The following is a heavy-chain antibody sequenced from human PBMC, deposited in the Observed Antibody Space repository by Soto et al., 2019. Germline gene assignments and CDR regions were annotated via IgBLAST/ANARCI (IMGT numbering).Heavy chain of an antibody. V-gene: IGHV4-31*03. D-gene: IGHD1-26*01. CDR2: IYYSGST. Sequence: PSETLSLTCTVSGGSISSGGYYWSWIRQHPGKGLEWIGYIYYSGSTYYNPSLKSRVTISVDTSKNQFSLKLSSVTAADTAVYYCARVTTAVDIVGATTAEYFQHWGQGTLVTVSS. CDR1: GGSISSGGYY. CDR3: ARVTTAVDIVGATTAEYFQH. J-gene: IGHJ1*01.